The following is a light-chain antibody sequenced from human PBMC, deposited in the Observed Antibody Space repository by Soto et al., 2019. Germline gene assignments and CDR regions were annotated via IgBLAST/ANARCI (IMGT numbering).Light chain of an antibody. Sequence: QSVLTQPPSASGTPGQRVTISCSGSSSNIGSNPVNWYQQLPETAPKLLIYGNNQRPSGVPDRFSDSKSGTSASLAISGLQSEDEADYYCAAWDDSLNGFVFGTGTKVTVL. CDR2: GNN. J-gene: IGLJ1*01. V-gene: IGLV1-44*01. CDR1: SSNIGSNP. CDR3: AAWDDSLNGFV.